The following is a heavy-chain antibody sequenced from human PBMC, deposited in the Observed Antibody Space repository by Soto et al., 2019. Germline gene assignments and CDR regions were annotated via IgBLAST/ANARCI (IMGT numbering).Heavy chain of an antibody. Sequence: GGSLRLSCAASGFTFSSYAMSWVRQAPGEGLEWVSAISGSGGSTYYADSVKGRFTISRDNSKNTLYLQMNSLRAEDTAVYYCAKDRYYDSSGLDAFDIWGQGTMVTVSS. D-gene: IGHD3-22*01. CDR1: GFTFSSYA. V-gene: IGHV3-23*01. CDR2: ISGSGGST. CDR3: AKDRYYDSSGLDAFDI. J-gene: IGHJ3*02.